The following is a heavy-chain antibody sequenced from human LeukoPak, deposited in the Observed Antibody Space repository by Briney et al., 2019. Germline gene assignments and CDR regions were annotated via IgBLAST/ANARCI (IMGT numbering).Heavy chain of an antibody. CDR3: ARLKSAAGNYYFDY. Sequence: PLETLSLTCAVSGYSISSGYYWGWIRQPPGKGLEWIGSIYHSGSTYYNASLKSRVTMSVDKSKNQFSLKLSSVTAADTAVYYCARLKSAAGNYYFDYWGQGTLVTVSS. D-gene: IGHD6-13*01. J-gene: IGHJ4*02. V-gene: IGHV4-38-2*01. CDR2: IYHSGST. CDR1: GYSISSGYY.